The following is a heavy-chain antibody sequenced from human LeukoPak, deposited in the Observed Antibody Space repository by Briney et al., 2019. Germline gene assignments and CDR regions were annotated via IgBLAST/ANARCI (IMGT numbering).Heavy chain of an antibody. D-gene: IGHD3-10*01. Sequence: PGGSLRLSCAASGFTFSSYGMHWVRQAPGKGLEWVAFIRYDGSNKYYADSVKGRFTISRDNSKNTLYLQMNSLRAEDTAVYYCAKGARSGSYLYYFDYRGQGTLVTVSS. CDR3: AKGARSGSYLYYFDY. CDR2: IRYDGSNK. V-gene: IGHV3-30*02. J-gene: IGHJ4*02. CDR1: GFTFSSYG.